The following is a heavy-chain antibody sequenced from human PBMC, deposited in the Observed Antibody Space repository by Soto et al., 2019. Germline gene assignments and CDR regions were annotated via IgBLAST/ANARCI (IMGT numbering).Heavy chain of an antibody. CDR2: INSDGSNT. J-gene: IGHJ3*02. V-gene: IGHV3-74*01. Sequence: EVQLVESGGGLVQPGGSLRLSCAASGFTFNNYWMHWVRQAPGQGLVWVSRINSDGSNTVYADSVKGRFTISRDNAKNTLYLQMNSLRAEDTAVYYCARPNWNDDRWAYEIWGQGTLVTVSS. CDR3: ARPNWNDDRWAYEI. D-gene: IGHD1-1*01. CDR1: GFTFNNYW.